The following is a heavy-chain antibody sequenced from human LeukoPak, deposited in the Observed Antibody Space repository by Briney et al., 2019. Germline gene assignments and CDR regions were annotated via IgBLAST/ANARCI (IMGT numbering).Heavy chain of an antibody. V-gene: IGHV4-59*12. CDR1: GGSISGYY. Sequence: SETLSPTCSVSGGSISGYYWTWIRQPPGKGLEWIGYIYYSGTTIYNPSLKSRLTISLDTSKNQFSLNLSSVTAADTAVYYCARDETHFYGSGSSNWFDPWGQGLLVTVSS. CDR3: ARDETHFYGSGSSNWFDP. J-gene: IGHJ5*02. D-gene: IGHD3-10*01. CDR2: IYYSGTT.